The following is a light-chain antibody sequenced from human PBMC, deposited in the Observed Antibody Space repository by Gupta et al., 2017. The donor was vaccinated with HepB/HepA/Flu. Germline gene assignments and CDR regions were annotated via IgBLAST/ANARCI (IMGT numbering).Light chain of an antibody. CDR2: GAS. CDR3: LQHNSYPFT. V-gene: IGKV1-17*01. J-gene: IGKJ3*01. Sequence: DIQMTQSSSYLSASVGDRVTITCRASQGIRHDLGWYQQNTGKVPQRLIYGASSLQSGVPSRFSGSGSGTEFTLTISSLQPEDFATYYCLQHNSYPFTFGPGTKVDVK. CDR1: QGIRHD.